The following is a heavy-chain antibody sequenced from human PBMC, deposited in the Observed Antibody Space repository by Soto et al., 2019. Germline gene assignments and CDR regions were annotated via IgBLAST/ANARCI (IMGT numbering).Heavy chain of an antibody. J-gene: IGHJ3*02. CDR1: GGSISSLY. D-gene: IGHD2-8*01. CDR3: ASTSRISIIGNGRFDI. Sequence: SETLSLTCTISGGSISSLYWTWIRQPPGKGLEWIGYMSYSGNTNYNPSLNGRVIISVDTSKNQFSLRLSSVTAADTALYYCASTSRISIIGNGRFDIWGQGTMVTVPS. CDR2: MSYSGNT. V-gene: IGHV4-59*08.